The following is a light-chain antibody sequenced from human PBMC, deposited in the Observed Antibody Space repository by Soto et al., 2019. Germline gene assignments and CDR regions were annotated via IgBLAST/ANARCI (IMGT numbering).Light chain of an antibody. CDR3: QQYNNWPKRT. J-gene: IGKJ1*01. Sequence: DIVLTQSPGTLSLSPGERATLSCRASQSVSSSYLAWYQQKPGQAPRLLIYGASTRATGIPARYSGSGSGTEFTLTISSLQSEDFAVYYCQQYNNWPKRTFGQGTKVDIK. CDR2: GAS. V-gene: IGKV3-15*01. CDR1: QSVSSSY.